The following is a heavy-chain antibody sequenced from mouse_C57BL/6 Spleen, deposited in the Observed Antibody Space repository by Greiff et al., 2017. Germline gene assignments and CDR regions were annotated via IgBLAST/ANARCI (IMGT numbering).Heavy chain of an antibody. CDR2: ISYDGSN. J-gene: IGHJ3*01. CDR1: GYSITSGYY. D-gene: IGHD2-14*01. Sequence: EVKLEESGPGLVKPSQSLSLTCSVTGYSITSGYYWNWIRQFPGNKLEWMGYISYDGSNNYNPSLKNRISITRDTSKNQFFLKLNSVTTEDTATYYCAGGYPAWFAYWGQGTLVTVSA. V-gene: IGHV3-6*01. CDR3: AGGYPAWFAY.